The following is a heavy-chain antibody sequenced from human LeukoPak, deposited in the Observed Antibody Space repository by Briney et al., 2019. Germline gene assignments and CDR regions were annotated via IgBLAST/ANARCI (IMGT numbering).Heavy chain of an antibody. Sequence: SETLSLTCAVSGYSLSSGYYWGWIRQPPGKGLEWIGRIYRSGSTYYNPSLKSRVTISVDTSKNQFSLKLSSVTAADTAVYYCARLGIDYWGQGTLVTVSS. V-gene: IGHV4-38-2*01. CDR3: ARLGIDY. J-gene: IGHJ4*02. CDR2: IYRSGST. D-gene: IGHD7-27*01. CDR1: GYSLSSGYY.